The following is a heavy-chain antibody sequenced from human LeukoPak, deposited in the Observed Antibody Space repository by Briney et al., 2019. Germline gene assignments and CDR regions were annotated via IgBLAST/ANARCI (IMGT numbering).Heavy chain of an antibody. V-gene: IGHV3-7*01. CDR1: GFTFSSYW. Sequence: SGGSLRLSCAASGFTFSSYWVSWVRQAPGKGLEWVANIKPDGSEKYYVDSVKGRFTISRDNAKNSLDLQMNSLRAEDTAVYYCARESSGYYSTGYWGQGTLVTVSS. CDR2: IKPDGSEK. J-gene: IGHJ4*02. D-gene: IGHD3-22*01. CDR3: ARESSGYYSTGY.